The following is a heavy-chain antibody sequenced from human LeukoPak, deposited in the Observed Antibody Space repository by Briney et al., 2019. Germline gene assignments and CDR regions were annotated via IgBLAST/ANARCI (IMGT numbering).Heavy chain of an antibody. CDR3: ARDRLWFGEFSDAFDI. D-gene: IGHD3-10*01. V-gene: IGHV3-11*01. CDR2: ISSSDSII. CDR1: GFTFSDYY. Sequence: GGSLRLSCAASGFTFSDYYMSWIRQAPGKGLEWVSYISSSDSIIYHADSVKGRFTISRDNAKNSLYLQMNSLRAEDTAVYYCARDRLWFGEFSDAFDIWGQGTMVTVSS. J-gene: IGHJ3*02.